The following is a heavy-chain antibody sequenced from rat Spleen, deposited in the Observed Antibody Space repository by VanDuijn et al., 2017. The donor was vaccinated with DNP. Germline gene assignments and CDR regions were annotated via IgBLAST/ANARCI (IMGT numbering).Heavy chain of an antibody. V-gene: IGHV5-17*01. CDR2: ISYDGSRT. Sequence: EVHLVESGGGLVQPGRSLKLSCAASGFTFSDYAMAWVRQAPKKGLEWVATISYDGSRTYYRDSVKGRFTISRDNAKSTLYLQMDSLRSEDTATYYCARHGNWFAYWGQGTLVTVSS. CDR3: ARHGNWFAY. CDR1: GFTFSDYA. J-gene: IGHJ3*01.